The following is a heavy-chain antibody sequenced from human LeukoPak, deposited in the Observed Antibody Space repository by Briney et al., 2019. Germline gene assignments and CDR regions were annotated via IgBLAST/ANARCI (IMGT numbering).Heavy chain of an antibody. CDR2: INPNNGGT. V-gene: IGHV1-18*04. Sequence: GASVKVSCKASGYTFTGYFMHWVQQAPGQGLQWMGWINPNNGGTNYAQKLQGRVTMTTDTSTSTAYMELRSLRSDDTAVYYCARGPYYYSSYYYYMDVWGKGTTVTVSS. D-gene: IGHD3-10*01. CDR1: GYTFTGYF. CDR3: ARGPYYYSSYYYYMDV. J-gene: IGHJ6*03.